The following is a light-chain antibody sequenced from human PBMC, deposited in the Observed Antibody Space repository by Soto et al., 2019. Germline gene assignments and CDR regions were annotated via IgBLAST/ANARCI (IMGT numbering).Light chain of an antibody. CDR3: HQDRTWPPSS. CDR1: QSVSSN. Sequence: EIVMTQSPATLSVSPGERATLSCSASQSVSSNLAWYQQNPGQAPSLLIYGAYTRATGIPARFSGSGSGTECTLTICSLLSEAFAVSYCHQDRTWPPSSFGQGTTGEIK. J-gene: IGKJ1*01. CDR2: GAY. V-gene: IGKV3-15*01.